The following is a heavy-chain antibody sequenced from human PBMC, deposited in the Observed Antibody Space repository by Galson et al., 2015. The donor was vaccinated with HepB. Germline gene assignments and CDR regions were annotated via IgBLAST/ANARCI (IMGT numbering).Heavy chain of an antibody. CDR2: IYYSGTT. D-gene: IGHD1-26*01. V-gene: IGHV4-28*01. CDR1: DYSISSPNY. Sequence: SETLSLTCAVSDYSISSPNYWGWIRQPPGKGLEWIGYIYYSGTTHCKASLKSRVSMSIDTSKNQFSLKLSSVTAVDTAVYYCARTMGATQSYYAVDVWGQGTTVTVSS. J-gene: IGHJ6*02. CDR3: ARTMGATQSYYAVDV.